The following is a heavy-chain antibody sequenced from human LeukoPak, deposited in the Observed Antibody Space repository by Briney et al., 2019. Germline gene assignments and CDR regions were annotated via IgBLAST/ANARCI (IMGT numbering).Heavy chain of an antibody. CDR2: IYYSGST. Sequence: QPSETLSPTCTVSGGSISSYYWSWIRQPPGKGLEWIGYIYYSGSTNYNPSLKSRVTISVDTSKNQFSLKLSSVTAADTAVYYCARGTHCSGGSCYHFDYWGQGTLVTVSS. CDR3: ARGTHCSGGSCYHFDY. CDR1: GGSISSYY. J-gene: IGHJ4*02. V-gene: IGHV4-59*01. D-gene: IGHD2-15*01.